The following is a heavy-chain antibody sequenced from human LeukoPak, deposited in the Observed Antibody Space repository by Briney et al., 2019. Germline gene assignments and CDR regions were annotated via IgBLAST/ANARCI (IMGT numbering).Heavy chain of an antibody. V-gene: IGHV4-59*01. CDR3: AREVFYYGSGSYERGRRGYYFDY. J-gene: IGHJ4*02. CDR1: GDSIDSFH. Sequence: SETLSLTCTVSGDSIDSFHWSWIRQPPGKGLEWIGFIHYTGITNYNPSLKSRVNISIDTSKTHLSLKLSSVTAADTAVYYCAREVFYYGSGSYERGRRGYYFDYWGQGTLVTVSS. D-gene: IGHD3-10*01. CDR2: IHYTGIT.